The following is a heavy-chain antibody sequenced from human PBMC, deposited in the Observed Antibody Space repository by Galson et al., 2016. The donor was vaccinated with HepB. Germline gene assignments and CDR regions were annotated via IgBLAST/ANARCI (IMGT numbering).Heavy chain of an antibody. CDR3: AKVMGRSYNDYVPPFDS. CDR1: GFTFSTYG. J-gene: IGHJ4*02. CDR2: ISYDGSNK. Sequence: SLRLSCAASGFTFSTYGMHWVRQAPGKGLEWVAVISYDGSNKYYADSVKGRFTISRDNSENTLYPHMNRLRVEATAVYYCAKVMGRSYNDYVPPFDSWGQGALVTVSS. V-gene: IGHV3-30*18. D-gene: IGHD4/OR15-4a*01.